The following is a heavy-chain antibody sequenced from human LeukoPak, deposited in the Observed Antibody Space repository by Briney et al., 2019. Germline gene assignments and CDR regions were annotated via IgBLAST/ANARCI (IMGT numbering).Heavy chain of an antibody. CDR3: ARGGSTYYCYYYGMDV. Sequence: KTSETLSLTCTVSGGSISSYYWSWIRQPPGKGLEWIGYIYYSGSTNYNPSLKSRVTISVDTSKNQFSLKLSSVTAADTAVYYCARGGSTYYCYYYGMDVWGQGTTVTVSS. CDR1: GGSISSYY. J-gene: IGHJ6*02. CDR2: IYYSGST. V-gene: IGHV4-59*12. D-gene: IGHD5-12*01.